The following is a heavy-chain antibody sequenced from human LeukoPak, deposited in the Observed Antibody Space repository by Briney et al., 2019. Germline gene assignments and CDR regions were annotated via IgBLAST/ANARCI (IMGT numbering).Heavy chain of an antibody. Sequence: MTGGSLRLSCAASGFTFSDYYMSWIRQAPGKGLEWVSYISSSGSTIYYADSVKGRFTISRDNAKNSLYLQMNSLRAEDTAVYYCARVIYSDYYVSSGLDYWGQGTLVTVSS. CDR1: GFTFSDYY. D-gene: IGHD3-22*01. CDR3: ARVIYSDYYVSSGLDY. V-gene: IGHV3-11*01. J-gene: IGHJ4*02. CDR2: ISSSGSTI.